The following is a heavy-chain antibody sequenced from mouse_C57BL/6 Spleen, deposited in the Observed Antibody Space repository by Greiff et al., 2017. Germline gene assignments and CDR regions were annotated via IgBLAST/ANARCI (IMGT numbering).Heavy chain of an antibody. D-gene: IGHD3-2*02. J-gene: IGHJ2*01. CDR2: IDPSDSYT. CDR1: GYTFTSYW. V-gene: IGHV1-50*01. CDR3: AIREYSSGYDY. Sequence: QVQLQQPGAELVKPGASVKLSCKASGYTFTSYWMQWVKQRPGQGLEWIGEIDPSDSYTNYNQKFKGKATLTVDTSSSTAYMQLSSLTSEDSAVYYCAIREYSSGYDYWGQGTTLTVSS.